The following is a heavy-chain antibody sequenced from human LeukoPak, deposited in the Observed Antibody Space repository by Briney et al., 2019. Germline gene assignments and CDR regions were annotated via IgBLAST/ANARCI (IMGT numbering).Heavy chain of an antibody. CDR3: ARAGGPGTVDS. CDR2: ISSSGDSK. D-gene: IGHD1-1*01. Sequence: GGSLRLSCAASGFTFSDYYMSWIRQAPGKGLEWISYISSSGDSKHYADSVEDRFTISRDNAKNTLYLQINTLRADDTAFYYCARAGGPGTVDSWGQGTLVTVSS. V-gene: IGHV3-11*04. J-gene: IGHJ4*02. CDR1: GFTFSDYY.